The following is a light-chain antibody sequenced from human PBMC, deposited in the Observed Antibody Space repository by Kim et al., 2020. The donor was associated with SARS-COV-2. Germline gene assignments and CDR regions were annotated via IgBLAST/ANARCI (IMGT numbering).Light chain of an antibody. CDR3: QQYAASPWT. J-gene: IGKJ1*01. CDR1: QSVSNRY. CDR2: GAS. Sequence: EIVLTQSPGTLSLSPGERATLSCRASQSVSNRYFGWYQQKPGQSPRLLIYGASNRATGTPDRFSGSGSGTDFTLTISRLEPEDFAIYYCQQYAASPWTFGQGTKVDIK. V-gene: IGKV3-20*01.